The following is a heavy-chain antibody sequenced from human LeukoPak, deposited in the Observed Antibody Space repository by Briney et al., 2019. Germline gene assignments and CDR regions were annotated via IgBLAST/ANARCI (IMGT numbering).Heavy chain of an antibody. J-gene: IGHJ4*02. CDR2: IYPGDSDT. D-gene: IGHD3-16*01. V-gene: IGHV5-51*01. CDR1: GYTFSSYW. CDR3: ARPKFGGGSDY. Sequence: GESLKISCKASGYTFSSYWIGWVRQMPGKGLEWMGIIYPGDSDTRYSPSSQGLVSISADKSISTAYVQWSSLKASDTAMYYCARPKFGGGSDYWGQGTLVTVSS.